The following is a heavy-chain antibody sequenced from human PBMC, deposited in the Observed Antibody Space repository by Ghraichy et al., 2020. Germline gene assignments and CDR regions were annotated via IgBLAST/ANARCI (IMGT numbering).Heavy chain of an antibody. V-gene: IGHV4-59*01. CDR2: IYYSGST. Sequence: SETLSLTCTVSGGSISSYYWSWIRQPPGKGLEWIGYIYYSGSTNYNPSLKSRVTISVDTSKNQFSLKLSSVTAADTAVYYCARGHTVVTPDWFDPWGQGTLVTVSS. D-gene: IGHD4-23*01. J-gene: IGHJ5*02. CDR1: GGSISSYY. CDR3: ARGHTVVTPDWFDP.